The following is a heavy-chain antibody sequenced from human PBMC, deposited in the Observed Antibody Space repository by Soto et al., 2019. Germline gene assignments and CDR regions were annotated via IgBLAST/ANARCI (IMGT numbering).Heavy chain of an antibody. D-gene: IGHD3-9*01. CDR3: ARGKYYDILTGYYNPFDY. J-gene: IGHJ4*02. CDR2: INHSGST. Sequence: SETLSLTCAVYGGSFSGYYWSWIRQPPGKGLEWIGEINHSGSTNYNPSLKSRVTISVGTSKNQFSLKLSSVTAADTAVYYCARGKYYDILTGYYNPFDYWGQGTLVTVSS. CDR1: GGSFSGYY. V-gene: IGHV4-34*01.